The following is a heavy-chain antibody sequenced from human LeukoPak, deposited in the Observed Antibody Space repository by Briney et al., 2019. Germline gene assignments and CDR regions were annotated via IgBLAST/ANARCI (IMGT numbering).Heavy chain of an antibody. CDR2: IYYSGST. D-gene: IGHD6-19*01. CDR1: GGSISSYY. V-gene: IGHV4-59*12. J-gene: IGHJ4*02. Sequence: SETLSLTCTVSGGSISSYYWSWIRQPPGKGLEWIGSIYYSGSTYYNPSLKSRVTISVDTSKNQFSLKLSSVTAADTAVYYCAREGVAGHHWGQGTLVTVSS. CDR3: AREGVAGHH.